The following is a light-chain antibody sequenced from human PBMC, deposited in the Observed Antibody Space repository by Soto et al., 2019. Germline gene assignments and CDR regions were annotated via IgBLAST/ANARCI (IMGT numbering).Light chain of an antibody. V-gene: IGLV2-14*01. CDR1: SSDVGVYNY. Sequence: QSALTQPASVSGSLGQSITISCTGTSSDVGVYNYVSWYQQHPGKAPKLIIYEVGNRPSGVSNRFSGSKSRNTASLTISGLQAEDEADYYCSSYISNSVVIFGGGTQLTVL. CDR3: SSYISNSVVI. J-gene: IGLJ2*01. CDR2: EVG.